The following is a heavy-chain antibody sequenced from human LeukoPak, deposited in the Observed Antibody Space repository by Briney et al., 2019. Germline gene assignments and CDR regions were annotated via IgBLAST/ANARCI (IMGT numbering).Heavy chain of an antibody. D-gene: IGHD3-22*01. CDR3: AKSYYADRSYFDS. J-gene: IGHJ4*02. CDR1: GFTFGSYA. CDR2: ISGSGDTT. V-gene: IGHV3-23*01. Sequence: SGGSLRLSCAASGFTFGSYAMSWVRQAPGKGLEWVSGISGSGDTTYYADSVKGRFTISRDNSKKTLYVQMNGLRAEDTAVYYCAKSYYADRSYFDSWGQGTLVTVSS.